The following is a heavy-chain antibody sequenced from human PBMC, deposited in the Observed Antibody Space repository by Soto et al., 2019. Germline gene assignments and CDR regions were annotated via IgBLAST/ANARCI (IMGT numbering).Heavy chain of an antibody. CDR1: GYTFTSYA. D-gene: IGHD4-17*01. J-gene: IGHJ4*02. V-gene: IGHV1-3*05. CDR2: INAGNGNT. Sequence: QVQLVQSGAEEKKPGASVKVSCKASGYTFTSYAMHWVRQAPGQRLEWMGWINAGNGNTKYSQKFQGRVTITRDTCASKAYMELISLRSEDTAVYYCASESYGGEFDYWGQGTLVTVSS. CDR3: ASESYGGEFDY.